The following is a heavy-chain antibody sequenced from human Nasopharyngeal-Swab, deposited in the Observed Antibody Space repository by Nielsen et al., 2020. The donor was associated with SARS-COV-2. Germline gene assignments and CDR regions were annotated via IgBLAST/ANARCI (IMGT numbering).Heavy chain of an antibody. Sequence: SETLSLTCTVSGGSISSYYWSWIRQPPGKGLEWIGYIYYSGSTNYNPSLKSRFTISVDTSKNQFTLKLSSVTAADTAVYYCARQPRYSSSWFDYWGQGTLVTVSS. CDR2: IYYSGST. CDR1: GGSISSYY. D-gene: IGHD6-13*01. V-gene: IGHV4-59*08. CDR3: ARQPRYSSSWFDY. J-gene: IGHJ4*02.